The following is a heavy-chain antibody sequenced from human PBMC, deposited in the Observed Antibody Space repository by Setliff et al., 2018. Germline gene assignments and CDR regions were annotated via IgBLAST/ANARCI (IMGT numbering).Heavy chain of an antibody. CDR2: IKQDGGEK. J-gene: IGHJ4*02. D-gene: IGHD3-16*01. Sequence: PGESLKISCAASGFNLSSYWMTWVRQAPGKGLEWVANIKQDGGEKYYVDSVKGRFTISRDNAKNSLYLQMNSLRAEDTAVYYCARDGGEYWGQGTLVTVSS. CDR1: GFNLSSYW. CDR3: ARDGGEY. V-gene: IGHV3-7*01.